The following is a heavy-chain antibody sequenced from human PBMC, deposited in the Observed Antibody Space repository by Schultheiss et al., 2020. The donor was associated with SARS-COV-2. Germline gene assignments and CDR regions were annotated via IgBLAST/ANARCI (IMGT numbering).Heavy chain of an antibody. CDR2: IKEDGSEK. CDR1: GFTFSSYW. J-gene: IGHJ6*02. Sequence: GESLKISCAASGFTFSSYWMTWVRQAPGKGLEWVANIKEDGSEKNYVDSVKGRFTISRDNAKNTLYLQMNSLRAEDTAVYYCAREFSEWWSAGYYYYYGMDVWGQGTTVTVSS. D-gene: IGHD3-3*01. V-gene: IGHV3-7*01. CDR3: AREFSEWWSAGYYYYYGMDV.